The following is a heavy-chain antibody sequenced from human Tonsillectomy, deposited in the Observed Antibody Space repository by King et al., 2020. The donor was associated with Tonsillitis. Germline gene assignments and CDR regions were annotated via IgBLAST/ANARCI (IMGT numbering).Heavy chain of an antibody. J-gene: IGHJ4*02. D-gene: IGHD2-15*01. CDR1: GNSLTTYY. V-gene: IGHV1-46*03. CDR2: INPSIGST. Sequence: QLVQSGAEVKKPGASVTVSCKASGNSLTTYYMHWVRQAPGQGLEWMGIINPSIGSTSYAQKFQGRVTMTWDTSTSTVYMELSSLRSEDTAVYYCAKSPTPRFCRGDTCYFFDSWGQGTLVTVSS. CDR3: AKSPTPRFCRGDTCYFFDS.